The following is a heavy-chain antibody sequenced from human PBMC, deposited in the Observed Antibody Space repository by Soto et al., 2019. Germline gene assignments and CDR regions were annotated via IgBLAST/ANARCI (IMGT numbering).Heavy chain of an antibody. CDR3: ARAMSENLPAGVAAGTRFNYYYYGMDV. Sequence: ASVKVSCKASGYTFTSYGIGWVRQAPGQGLEWMGWISAYNGNTNYAQKLQGRVTMTTDTSTSTAYMELRSLRSDDTAVYYCARAMSENLPAGVAAGTRFNYYYYGMDVWGQGTTVTVSS. CDR1: GYTFTSYG. CDR2: ISAYNGNT. V-gene: IGHV1-18*04. D-gene: IGHD6-13*01. J-gene: IGHJ6*02.